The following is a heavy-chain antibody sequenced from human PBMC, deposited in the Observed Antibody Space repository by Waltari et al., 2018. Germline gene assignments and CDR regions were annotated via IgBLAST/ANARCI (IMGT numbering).Heavy chain of an antibody. CDR2: INSGSTTI. CDR3: VRDPYHDPSGYPGY. CDR1: GITFSGYS. J-gene: IGHJ4*02. D-gene: IGHD3-22*01. Sequence: EVKLVESGGGLVQPGGSLRLACAASGITFSGYSMNWVRQAPGKGPEWISNINSGSTTISYADSVRGRFTISRDNAKSFLYLDLFSLRAEDTAVYYCVRDPYHDPSGYPGYWGQGTLVIVSS. V-gene: IGHV3-48*01.